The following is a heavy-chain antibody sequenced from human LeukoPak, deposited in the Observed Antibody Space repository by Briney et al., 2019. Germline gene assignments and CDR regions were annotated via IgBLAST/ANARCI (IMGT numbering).Heavy chain of an antibody. Sequence: GGSLRLSCAASGFTFSSCAMSWVRQTPGKGLEWVSTIIDSGNSIYYADSAEGRFTISRDNSKNTLYLQMNSLRAGDTAVYYCAKDPIFSGSYGVFDYWGLGTLVTVSS. CDR2: IIDSGNSI. J-gene: IGHJ4*02. D-gene: IGHD1-26*01. CDR1: GFTFSSCA. V-gene: IGHV3-23*01. CDR3: AKDPIFSGSYGVFDY.